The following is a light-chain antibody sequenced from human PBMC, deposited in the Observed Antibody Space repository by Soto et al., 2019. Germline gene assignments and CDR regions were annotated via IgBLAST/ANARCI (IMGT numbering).Light chain of an antibody. Sequence: EIVLTQSPATLPLSPRERATLSCRASQSVSSYLSWYQQQPCQAPSLLIYDASNRATGIPARFSGSGSGTDFTLTISSLEPEDFAVYYCQQRSTSYTFGQGTKLESK. V-gene: IGKV3-11*01. CDR3: QQRSTSYT. J-gene: IGKJ2*01. CDR2: DAS. CDR1: QSVSSY.